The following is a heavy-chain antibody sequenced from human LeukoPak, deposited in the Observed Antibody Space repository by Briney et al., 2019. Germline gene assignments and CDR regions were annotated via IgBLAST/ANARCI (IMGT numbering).Heavy chain of an antibody. CDR1: GGSISSSNW. Sequence: PSETLSLTCAVSGGSISSSNWWSWVRQPPGKGLEWIGEIYHSGSTNYNPSLKSRVTISVDTSKNQFSLKLSSVTAADTAVYYCARDQSAAAGENYWGQGTLVTVSS. CDR2: IYHSGST. D-gene: IGHD6-13*01. V-gene: IGHV4-4*02. CDR3: ARDQSAAAGENY. J-gene: IGHJ4*02.